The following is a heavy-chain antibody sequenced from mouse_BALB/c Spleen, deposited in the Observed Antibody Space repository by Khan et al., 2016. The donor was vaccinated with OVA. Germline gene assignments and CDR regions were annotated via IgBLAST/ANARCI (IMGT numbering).Heavy chain of an antibody. V-gene: IGHV2-6-4*01. CDR1: GFSLSRYN. Sequence: VQLQESGPGLVAPSQSLSITCTVSGFSLSRYNIHWVRQPPGKGLEWLGMIWGGGGTDYNSTLKSRLSISKDTSKSQVFLKLNSLQADDTAMYYCARAYYRYDGYYVMDYWGQGTSVTVSS. J-gene: IGHJ4*01. D-gene: IGHD2-14*01. CDR3: ARAYYRYDGYYVMDY. CDR2: IWGGGGT.